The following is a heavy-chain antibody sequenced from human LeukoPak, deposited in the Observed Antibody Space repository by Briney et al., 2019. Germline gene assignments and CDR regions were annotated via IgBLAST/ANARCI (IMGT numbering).Heavy chain of an antibody. CDR2: IKKDGSGI. Sequence: PGGSLRLSCAVSGFPFSNSWMYWVRQAPGKGLEGVANIKKDGSGISYVESVKGRFIISGDNSRNSLYLQMNSLKVEDTAVYFCAGGNAMDVWGKGTAVTVYS. V-gene: IGHV3-7*03. CDR1: GFPFSNSW. J-gene: IGHJ6*04. CDR3: AGGNAMDV.